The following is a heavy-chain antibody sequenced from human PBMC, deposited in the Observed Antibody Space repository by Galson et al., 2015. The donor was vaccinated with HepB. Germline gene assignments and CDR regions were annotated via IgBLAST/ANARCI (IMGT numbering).Heavy chain of an antibody. CDR3: ARVLGGDYVGYFDL. D-gene: IGHD4-17*01. V-gene: IGHV3-33*01. J-gene: IGHJ2*01. CDR1: GLTFSSYG. CDR2: IWHDGSNK. Sequence: SLRLSCAASGLTFSSYGMHWVRQAPGKGLEWVAVIWHDGSNKYYADSVKSRFTISRDNSKNTLYLQMNSLRAEDTAVYYCARVLGGDYVGYFDLWGRGTLVTVSS.